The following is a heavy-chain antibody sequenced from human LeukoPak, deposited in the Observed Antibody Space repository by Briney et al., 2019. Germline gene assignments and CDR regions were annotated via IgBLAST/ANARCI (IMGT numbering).Heavy chain of an antibody. CDR1: GHTFIDYY. V-gene: IGHV1-2*02. CDR3: ARAGSHDYGGGNY. CDR2: INPNNGGT. D-gene: IGHD4-17*01. Sequence: ASVKVSCKASGHTFIDYYMHWVRQAPGQGLEWMGWINPNNGGTNYAQKFQGRVTMTTDTSISTAYMELSRLRSEDTAVYYCARAGSHDYGGGNYWGQGTLVTVSS. J-gene: IGHJ4*02.